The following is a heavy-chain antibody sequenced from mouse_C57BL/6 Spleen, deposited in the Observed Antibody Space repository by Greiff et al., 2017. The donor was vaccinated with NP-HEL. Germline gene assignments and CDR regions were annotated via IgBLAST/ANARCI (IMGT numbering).Heavy chain of an antibody. Sequence: EVKLMESGGGLVKPGGSLKLSCAASGFTFSSYAMSWVRQTPEKRLEWVATISDGGSYTYYPDNVKGRFTISRDNAKNNLYLQMSHLKSEDTAMYYCARDSSGYHPWFAYWGQGTLVTVSA. J-gene: IGHJ3*01. CDR1: GFTFSSYA. V-gene: IGHV5-4*01. CDR2: ISDGGSYT. CDR3: ARDSSGYHPWFAY. D-gene: IGHD3-2*02.